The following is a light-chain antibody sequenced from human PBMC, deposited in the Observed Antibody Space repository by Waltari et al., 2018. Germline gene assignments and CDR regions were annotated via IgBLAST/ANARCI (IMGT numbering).Light chain of an antibody. CDR2: EVC. J-gene: IGLJ3*02. V-gene: IGLV2-14*01. Sequence: QSALTQPASVSGSPGQSITISCTGTSSDVGGYNYVSWYQQHPGKAPKLMIYEVCKRPSGVCYRLSGSKSGNTASLTISGLQAEDEAYYYCSSYTSSSTTVFGGGTKLTVL. CDR1: SSDVGGYNY. CDR3: SSYTSSSTTV.